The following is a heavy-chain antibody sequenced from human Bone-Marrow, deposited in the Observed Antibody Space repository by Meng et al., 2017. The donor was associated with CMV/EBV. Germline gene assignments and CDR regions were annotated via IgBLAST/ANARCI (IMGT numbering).Heavy chain of an antibody. CDR2: IKSKTDGGTT. CDR1: GFTFSNAW. V-gene: IGHV3-15*01. J-gene: IGHJ4*02. D-gene: IGHD1-20*01. CDR3: TTEGLYNWNEGAFDY. Sequence: GESLKISCAASGFTFSNAWMSWARQAPGKGLEWVGRIKSKTDGGTTDYAAPVKGRFTISRDDSKNTLYLQMNSLKTEDTAVYYCTTEGLYNWNEGAFDYWGQGTLVTVSS.